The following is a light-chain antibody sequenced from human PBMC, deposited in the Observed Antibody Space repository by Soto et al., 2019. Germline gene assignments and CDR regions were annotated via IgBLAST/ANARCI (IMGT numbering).Light chain of an antibody. Sequence: QAVVTQEPSLTVSPGGTVTLTCGSSTGAVTSGHYPYWFQQKPGQAPRTLIYDTSNKHSWTPARSSGSLLGGKATLTLSGAQPEDEADYYCLLSYRGAGEVFGGGTKVTVL. CDR3: LLSYRGAGEV. J-gene: IGLJ2*01. V-gene: IGLV7-46*01. CDR2: DTS. CDR1: TGAVTSGHY.